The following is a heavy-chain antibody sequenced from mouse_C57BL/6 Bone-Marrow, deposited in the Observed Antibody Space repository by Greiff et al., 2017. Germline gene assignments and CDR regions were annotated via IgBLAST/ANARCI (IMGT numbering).Heavy chain of an antibody. CDR3: ARHEGGGYYDYDGAWFAY. CDR1: GYTFTEYT. J-gene: IGHJ3*01. Sequence: QVQLKESGAELVKPGASVKLSCKASGYTFTEYTIHWVKQRSGQGLEWIGWFYPGSGSIKYNEKFKDKATLTADKSSSTVYMELSRLTSEDSAVYFCARHEGGGYYDYDGAWFAYWGQGTLVTVSA. V-gene: IGHV1-62-2*01. CDR2: FYPGSGSI. D-gene: IGHD2-4*01.